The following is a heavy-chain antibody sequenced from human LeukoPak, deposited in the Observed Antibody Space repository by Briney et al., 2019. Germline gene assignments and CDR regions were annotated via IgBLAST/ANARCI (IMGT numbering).Heavy chain of an antibody. CDR1: GYTFTSYG. CDR3: ARGYDILTGYFLFDY. CDR2: ISAYNGNT. J-gene: IGHJ4*02. V-gene: IGHV1-18*04. Sequence: ASVKVTCKASGYTFTSYGISRVRQAPGQGLEWMGWISAYNGNTNYAQKLQGRVTMTTDTSTSTAYMELRSLRSDDTAVYYCARGYDILTGYFLFDYWGQGTLVTVSS. D-gene: IGHD3-9*01.